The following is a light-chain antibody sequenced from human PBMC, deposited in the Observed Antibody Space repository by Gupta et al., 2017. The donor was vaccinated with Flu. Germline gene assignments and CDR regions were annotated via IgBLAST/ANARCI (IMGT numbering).Light chain of an antibody. V-gene: IGKV1-39*01. CDR2: SAS. J-gene: IGKJ3*01. CDR3: QQSDSPPFT. Sequence: DIQMTQSPSSLSASVGDRVTITCRASQSIGIYLNWYQQRPGKAPNLLISSASGLQSGVPSRFSGSGSGTDFTLAITRLQPEDFASYYCQQSDSPPFTFGHGTKVDFK. CDR1: QSIGIY.